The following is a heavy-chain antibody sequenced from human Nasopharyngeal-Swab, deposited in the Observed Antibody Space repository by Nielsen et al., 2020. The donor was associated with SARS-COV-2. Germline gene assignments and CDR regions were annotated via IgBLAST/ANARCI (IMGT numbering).Heavy chain of an antibody. Sequence: ASVKVSCKASGYTFTSNVLNWVRQAPGQGPEYIGWISTKTGAPTYAQAFTGRFVISLDTSVSTTYLQISSLKADDTAVYYCARDLRFVVLAGATTWFDPWGQGSLVTVSS. CDR1: GYTFTSNV. V-gene: IGHV7-4-1*02. J-gene: IGHJ5*02. CDR3: ARDLRFVVLAGATTWFDP. CDR2: ISTKTGAP. D-gene: IGHD2-15*01.